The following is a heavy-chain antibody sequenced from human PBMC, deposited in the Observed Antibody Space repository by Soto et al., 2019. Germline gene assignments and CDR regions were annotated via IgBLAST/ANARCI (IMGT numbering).Heavy chain of an antibody. CDR3: ARVAGVQLSVMHY. CDR1: GLTFSDYY. CDR2: ISSSGSTI. J-gene: IGHJ4*02. D-gene: IGHD5-18*01. Sequence: QVQLVESGGGLVKPGRSLRLSCAASGLTFSDYYMSWIRQAPGKGLEWGSYISSSGSTIYYADSVKGRFTISRDNANNSLYLQMNSLRAEDTAVDYCARVAGVQLSVMHYWGQGTLVTVSS. V-gene: IGHV3-11*01.